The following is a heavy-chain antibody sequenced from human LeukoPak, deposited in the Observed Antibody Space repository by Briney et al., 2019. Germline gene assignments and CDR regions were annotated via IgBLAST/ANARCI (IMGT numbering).Heavy chain of an antibody. V-gene: IGHV3-21*01. D-gene: IGHD1-26*01. J-gene: IGHJ4*02. Sequence: PGGSLRLSCAASGFTFSTYNMNWVRQAPGKGLEWVSSITSSSSYIFYADSVKGRFTISRDNAKNSLYLQMSSLRAEDTAVYYCARYSGTYRGFWGQGTLVTVSS. CDR3: ARYSGTYRGF. CDR1: GFTFSTYN. CDR2: ITSSSSYI.